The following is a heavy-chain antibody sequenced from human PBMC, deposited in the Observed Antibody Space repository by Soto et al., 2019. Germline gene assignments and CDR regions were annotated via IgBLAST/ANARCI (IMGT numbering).Heavy chain of an antibody. CDR2: ISAYNGNT. D-gene: IGHD3-22*01. CDR3: ARDGDSGGYFYYSGMDV. CDR1: GYTFTSYG. J-gene: IGHJ6*02. Sequence: ASVKVSCKASGYTFTSYGISWVRQAPGQGLEWMGWISAYNGNTNYAQKLQGRVTMTTDTSTSTAYMELRSLRSDDTVVYYCARDGDSGGYFYYSGMDVWGQGTTVTVSS. V-gene: IGHV1-18*04.